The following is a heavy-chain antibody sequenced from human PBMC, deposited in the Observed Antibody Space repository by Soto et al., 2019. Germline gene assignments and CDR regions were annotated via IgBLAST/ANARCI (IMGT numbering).Heavy chain of an antibody. CDR1: GASISGFY. J-gene: IGHJ5*02. CDR3: VRDGTKTLRDWFDP. Sequence: SETLSLTCTVSGASISGFYWSWIRKSAGKGLEWIGRIYATGTTDYNPSLKSRVMMSVDTSKKQFSLKLRSVTAADTAVYYCVRDGTKTLRDWFDPCGQGISVPVSA. CDR2: IYATGTT. V-gene: IGHV4-4*07. D-gene: IGHD1-1*01.